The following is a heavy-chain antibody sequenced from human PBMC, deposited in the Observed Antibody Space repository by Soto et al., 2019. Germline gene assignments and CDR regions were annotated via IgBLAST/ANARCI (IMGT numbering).Heavy chain of an antibody. Sequence: QVQLVQSGAEVKKPGSSVKVSCKASGGTFSSYAISWVRQAPGHGLEWMGGIIPIFGTANYAQKFQGRVTITADESTSTAYMELSSLRSEDTAVYYSASAYYYDSSGYYYYFDYWGQGTLVTVSS. J-gene: IGHJ4*02. V-gene: IGHV1-69*12. CDR1: GGTFSSYA. CDR2: IIPIFGTA. CDR3: ASAYYYDSSGYYYYFDY. D-gene: IGHD3-22*01.